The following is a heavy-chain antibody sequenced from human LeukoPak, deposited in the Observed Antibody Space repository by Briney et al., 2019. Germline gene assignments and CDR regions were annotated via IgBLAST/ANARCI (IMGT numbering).Heavy chain of an antibody. CDR2: INPSGATT. D-gene: IGHD3-16*02. CDR3: ARDGGRNTTSSLDY. J-gene: IGHJ4*02. Sequence: GASVKVSCKASGYSITNYHMYWVRQAPGQGLECMGIINPSGATTSYAQKLQGRLTMSRDTSTSTVYMELRSLTYEDTAAYYCARDGGRNTTSSLDYWGQGTLVTVSS. CDR1: GYSITNYH. V-gene: IGHV1-46*04.